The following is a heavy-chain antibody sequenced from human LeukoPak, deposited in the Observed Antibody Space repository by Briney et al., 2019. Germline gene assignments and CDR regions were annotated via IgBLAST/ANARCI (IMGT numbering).Heavy chain of an antibody. V-gene: IGHV1-3*01. CDR1: GYTFTSYA. CDR3: ARESHSDWYWDY. D-gene: IGHD6-19*01. Sequence: ASVKVSCKASGYTFTSYAMHWVRQAPGQRLEWMGWINAGNGNTKYSQKFQGRVTITRDTSASTAYMELSSLRSEDTAVYYCARESHSDWYWDYWGQGTLVTVSS. J-gene: IGHJ4*02. CDR2: INAGNGNT.